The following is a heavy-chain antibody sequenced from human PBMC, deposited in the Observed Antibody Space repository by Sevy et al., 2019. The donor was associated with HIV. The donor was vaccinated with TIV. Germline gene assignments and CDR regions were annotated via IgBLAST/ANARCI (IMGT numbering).Heavy chain of an antibody. CDR2: ISGSGGNT. Sequence: GGSLRLSCAASGFTFSSYAMSWVRQAPGKGLEWVSAISGSGGNTYYADSVKGRFTISRDNSKNTLYLQMNSLRAEDTAVYYCAKDQGSSWYFDYWGRGTLVTVSS. J-gene: IGHJ4*02. CDR3: AKDQGSSWYFDY. V-gene: IGHV3-23*01. CDR1: GFTFSSYA. D-gene: IGHD6-13*01.